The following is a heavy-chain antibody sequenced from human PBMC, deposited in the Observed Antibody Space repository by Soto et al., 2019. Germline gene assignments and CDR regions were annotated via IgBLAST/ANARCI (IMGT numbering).Heavy chain of an antibody. J-gene: IGHJ4*02. Sequence: QVQLQESGPGLVKPWETLSLTCTVSGNSIGDYYWSWFRQSPGKGLEWIGYIYGSGSTNYNPSLKSRATISADTSKHQFSLKLTSVTAADTAVYYCARRRIGDYWGQGTPITVSS. CDR3: ARRRIGDY. V-gene: IGHV4-59*08. D-gene: IGHD3-3*01. CDR1: GNSIGDYY. CDR2: IYGSGST.